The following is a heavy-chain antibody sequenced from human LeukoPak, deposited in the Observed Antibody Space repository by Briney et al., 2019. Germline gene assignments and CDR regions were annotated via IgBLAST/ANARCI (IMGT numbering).Heavy chain of an antibody. D-gene: IGHD3-10*01. Sequence: ASVKVSCKTSGYTFSAFYIHWVRQVPGQGLEWMGWLRPDTGATNFAQNFLGRVTMTGDTSISTAYMELSRLRPDDTAVYYCARNIWFGESADAFDIWGQGTMVTVSS. V-gene: IGHV1-2*02. CDR1: GYTFSAFY. CDR2: LRPDTGAT. J-gene: IGHJ3*02. CDR3: ARNIWFGESADAFDI.